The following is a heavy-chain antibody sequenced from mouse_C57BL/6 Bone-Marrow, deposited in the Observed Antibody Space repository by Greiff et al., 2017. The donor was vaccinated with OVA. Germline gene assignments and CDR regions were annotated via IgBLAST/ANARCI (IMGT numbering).Heavy chain of an antibody. CDR2: IYPGSGST. V-gene: IGHV1-55*01. CDR1: GYTFTSYW. J-gene: IGHJ4*01. D-gene: IGHD1-1*01. CDR3: AREGYYYGSSYGGAMDY. Sequence: QVQLQQPGAELVKPGASVKMSCKASGYTFTSYWITWVKQRPGQGLEWIGDIYPGSGSTNYNEKFKSKATLTVDTSSSTAYMELSSLPSEDSAVYYCAREGYYYGSSYGGAMDYWGQGTSVTVSS.